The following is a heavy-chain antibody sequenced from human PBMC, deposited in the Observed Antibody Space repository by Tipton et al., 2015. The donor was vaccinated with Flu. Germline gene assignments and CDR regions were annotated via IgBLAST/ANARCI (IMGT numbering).Heavy chain of an antibody. CDR3: ARAHTMHSSQPPFAFDV. J-gene: IGHJ3*01. CDR1: GDSIGSNYY. Sequence: LRLSCSVSGDSIGSNYYWGWIRQPPGKGLEWIGNIYRTGSTYYNPSLKSRVTISIDRSKNQFSLRLSSVTAADTALYFCARAHTMHSSQPPFAFDVWGQGTMVSVGS. CDR2: IYRTGST. V-gene: IGHV4-38-2*01.